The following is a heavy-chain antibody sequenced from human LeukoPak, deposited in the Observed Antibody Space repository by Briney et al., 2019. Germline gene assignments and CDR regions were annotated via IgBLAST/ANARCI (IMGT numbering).Heavy chain of an antibody. CDR1: GFTFDDYG. CDR2: ISSSSSYI. Sequence: GGSLRLSCAASGFTFDDYGMSWVRQAPGKGLEWVSSISSSSSYIYYADSVKGRFTISRDNAKNSLYLQMNSLRAEDTAVYYCARGPIYDSSGYYLNYWGQGTLVTVSS. J-gene: IGHJ4*02. D-gene: IGHD3-22*01. V-gene: IGHV3-21*01. CDR3: ARGPIYDSSGYYLNY.